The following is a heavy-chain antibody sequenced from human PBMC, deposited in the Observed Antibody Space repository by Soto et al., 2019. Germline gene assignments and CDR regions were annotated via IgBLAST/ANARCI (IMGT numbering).Heavy chain of an antibody. J-gene: IGHJ4*02. CDR2: LYYSGST. V-gene: IGHV4-30-4*01. D-gene: IGHD4-17*01. Sequence: SETLSLTCTVSGGSISSGDYYLSWIRHPPGKGLEWIGYLYYSGSTYYNPSLKSRVSISVETSKNQFSLNLSSVTAADTAVYYCARSPFYGDYVYLDYWAQGTFVTVSS. CDR1: GGSISSGDYY. CDR3: ARSPFYGDYVYLDY.